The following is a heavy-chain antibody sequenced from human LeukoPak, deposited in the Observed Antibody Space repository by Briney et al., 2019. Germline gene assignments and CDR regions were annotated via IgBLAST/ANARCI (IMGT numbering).Heavy chain of an antibody. J-gene: IGHJ4*02. CDR2: INPNSGGT. CDR3: ARVTQTSSIRFLGENPFDY. V-gene: IGHV1-2*02. CDR1: GYTFTGYY. D-gene: IGHD3-3*01. Sequence: GASVKVSCKASGYTFTGYYMHWVRQAPGQGLEWMGWINPNSGGTNYAQKFQGRVTMTRDTSISTAYMELSRLRSDDTAVYYCARVTQTSSIRFLGENPFDYWGQGTLVTVSS.